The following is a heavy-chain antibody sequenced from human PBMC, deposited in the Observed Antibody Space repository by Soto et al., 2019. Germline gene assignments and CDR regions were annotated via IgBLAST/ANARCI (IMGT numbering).Heavy chain of an antibody. CDR2: IWYDGSNK. Sequence: GGSLRLSCAASGFTFSSYGMHWVRQAPGKGLEWVAVIWYDGSNKYYADSVKGRFTISRDNSKNTLYLQMNSLRAEDTAVYYCARGRYTARLLYFDYWGQGTLVTVSS. V-gene: IGHV3-33*01. CDR1: GFTFSSYG. J-gene: IGHJ4*02. D-gene: IGHD5-18*01. CDR3: ARGRYTARLLYFDY.